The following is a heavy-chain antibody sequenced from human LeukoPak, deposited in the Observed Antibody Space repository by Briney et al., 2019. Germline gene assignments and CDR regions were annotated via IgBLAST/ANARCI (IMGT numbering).Heavy chain of an antibody. V-gene: IGHV3-74*01. CDR3: VSTGFDI. CDR2: TNPDGSNT. Sequence: GRSLRLSCAGSEFTFTSHWVYWVSQAPGRGLLWVSRTNPDGSNTAYADSVRGRFTISRDNAKYTLYLQMDSLRAEDTAMYYCVSTGFDIWGQGTMVTVSS. CDR1: EFTFTSHW. J-gene: IGHJ3*02. D-gene: IGHD1-1*01.